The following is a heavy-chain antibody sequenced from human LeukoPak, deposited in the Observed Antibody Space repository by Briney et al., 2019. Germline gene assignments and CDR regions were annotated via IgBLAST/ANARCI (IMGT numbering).Heavy chain of an antibody. V-gene: IGHV1-2*02. D-gene: IGHD6-13*01. CDR1: GYTFSDYY. Sequence: ASVKVSCKASGYTFSDYYMHWVRQAPGQGLEWMGWINPNNGGTNYAQKFQGRVTMTRDTSISTAYMELSRLTSDDTAMYYCAKGGQYSSNVYWGQGTLVTVSS. CDR2: INPNNGGT. CDR3: AKGGQYSSNVY. J-gene: IGHJ4*02.